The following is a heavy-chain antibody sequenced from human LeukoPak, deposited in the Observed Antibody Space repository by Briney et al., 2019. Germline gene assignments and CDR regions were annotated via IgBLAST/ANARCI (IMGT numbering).Heavy chain of an antibody. Sequence: GGSLRLSCAASGFTFSSYAMSWVRQAPGKGLEWVSAIGDSGGSTYYADSVKGRFTISRDNSKNTLYLQMNSLRAEAKAVYYCAKHRCSSTSCYEASGGQGTLVTVSS. V-gene: IGHV3-23*01. CDR1: GFTFSSYA. J-gene: IGHJ4*02. D-gene: IGHD2-2*01. CDR2: IGDSGGST. CDR3: AKHRCSSTSCYEAS.